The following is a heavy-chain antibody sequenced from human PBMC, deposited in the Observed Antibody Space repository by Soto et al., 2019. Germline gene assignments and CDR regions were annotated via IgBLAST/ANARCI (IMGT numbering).Heavy chain of an antibody. CDR2: ISGSGGST. Sequence: PVGSLRLSCAASGFTFSSYAMSWVRQAPGKGLEWVSAISGSGGSTYYADSVKGRFTISRDNSKNTLYLQMNSLRAEDTAVYYCAKDRGYSSGWYGGWFDPWGQGTLVTVSS. CDR3: AKDRGYSSGWYGGWFDP. CDR1: GFTFSSYA. J-gene: IGHJ5*02. V-gene: IGHV3-23*01. D-gene: IGHD6-19*01.